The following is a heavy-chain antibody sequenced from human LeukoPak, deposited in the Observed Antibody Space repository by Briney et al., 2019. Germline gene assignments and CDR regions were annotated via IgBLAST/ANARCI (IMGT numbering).Heavy chain of an antibody. V-gene: IGHV3-48*01. CDR2: ISSYSSTV. D-gene: IGHD3-22*01. Sequence: SGGSLRLSCAASGFTFSSYSMIWVRQAPGKGLEWVSYISSYSSTVYYADSVKGRFTISRDDAKNSLYLQMNSLGAEDTAVYYCARDKDTSAYYSGHWGLGTLVTVSS. CDR3: ARDKDTSAYYSGH. J-gene: IGHJ4*02. CDR1: GFTFSSYS.